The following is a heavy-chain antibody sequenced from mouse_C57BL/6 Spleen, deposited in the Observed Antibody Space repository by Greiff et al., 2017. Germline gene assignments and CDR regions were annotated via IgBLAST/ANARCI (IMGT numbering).Heavy chain of an antibody. CDR2: IYPRDGST. V-gene: IGHV1-85*01. CDR1: GYTFTSYD. CDR3: ARGDYYGSSYGYWYFDV. D-gene: IGHD1-1*01. Sequence: VKLVESGPELVKPGASVKLSCKASGYTFTSYDINWVKQRPGQGLEWIGWIYPRDGSTKYNEKFKGKATLTVDTSSSTAYMELHSLTSEDSAVYFCARGDYYGSSYGYWYFDVWGTGTTVTVSS. J-gene: IGHJ1*03.